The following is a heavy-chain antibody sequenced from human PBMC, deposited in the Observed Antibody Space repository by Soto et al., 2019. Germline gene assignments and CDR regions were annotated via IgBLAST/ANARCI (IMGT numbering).Heavy chain of an antibody. CDR2: IGESATPT. V-gene: IGHV3-23*01. CDR3: ARYIPGVRYYGMDV. Sequence: EVQLLESGGGLVQPGGSLRLSCAASGFTFSSYAMKWVRQAPGKGLEWVSLIGESATPTYYADSVKGRFTISRDNSGNTLFLEMDSLRAEDTAVYYCARYIPGVRYYGMDVWGQGTTVTVSS. CDR1: GFTFSSYA. J-gene: IGHJ6*02. D-gene: IGHD2-2*01.